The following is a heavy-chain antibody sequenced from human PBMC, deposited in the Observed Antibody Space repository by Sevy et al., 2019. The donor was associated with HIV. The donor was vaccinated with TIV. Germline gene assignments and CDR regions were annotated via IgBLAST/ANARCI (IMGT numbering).Heavy chain of an antibody. D-gene: IGHD6-6*01. CDR2: IYYTGST. V-gene: IGHV4-59*01. CDR3: ARGGKQLDFDY. J-gene: IGHJ4*02. Sequence: TLSLTCTVSGGSISSYYWSWIRQPPGKGLEWIGSIYYTGSTNYNPSLKSRVTISVDTSKNQFSLKLSSVTAADTAVYYCARGGKQLDFDYWGQGTLVTVSS. CDR1: GGSISSYY.